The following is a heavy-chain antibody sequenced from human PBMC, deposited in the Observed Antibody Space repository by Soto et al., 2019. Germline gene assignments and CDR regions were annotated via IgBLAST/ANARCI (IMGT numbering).Heavy chain of an antibody. J-gene: IGHJ3*02. D-gene: IGHD6-6*01. V-gene: IGHV3-33*01. Sequence: PGGSLRLSCAASGFTFSSYGMHWVRQAPGKGLEWVAVIWYDGSNKYYADSVKGRFTISRDNSKNTLYLQMNSLRAEDTAVYYCARDPTIAARPHAFDIWGQGTMVTVSS. CDR1: GFTFSSYG. CDR3: ARDPTIAARPHAFDI. CDR2: IWYDGSNK.